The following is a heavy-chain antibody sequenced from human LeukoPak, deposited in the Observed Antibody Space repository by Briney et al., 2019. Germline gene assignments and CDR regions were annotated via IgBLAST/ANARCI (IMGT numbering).Heavy chain of an antibody. J-gene: IGHJ3*02. V-gene: IGHV4-59*01. D-gene: IGHD4-23*01. Sequence: PSETLSLTSTVSGGSISSYYWSWIRQPPGEGLEWIGYIYYSGSTNYNPSLKSRVTISVDTSKNQFSLKLSSVTAADTAVYYCARVGGKYDAFDIWGQGTMVTVSS. CDR1: GGSISSYY. CDR3: ARVGGKYDAFDI. CDR2: IYYSGST.